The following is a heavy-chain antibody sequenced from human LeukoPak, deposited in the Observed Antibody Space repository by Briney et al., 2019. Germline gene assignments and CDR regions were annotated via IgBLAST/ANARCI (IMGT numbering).Heavy chain of an antibody. CDR3: ARDGGSSELDY. CDR1: GFTFSSYG. CDR2: IWYDGSNK. Sequence: GGSLRLSCAASGFTFSSYGMHWVRQAPGKGLEWVAVIWYDGSNKYYADSVKGRFTISRDNSKNTLYLQMNSLRAVDTAVYYCARDGGSSELDYWGQGTLVTVSS. V-gene: IGHV3-33*01. J-gene: IGHJ4*02. D-gene: IGHD6-6*01.